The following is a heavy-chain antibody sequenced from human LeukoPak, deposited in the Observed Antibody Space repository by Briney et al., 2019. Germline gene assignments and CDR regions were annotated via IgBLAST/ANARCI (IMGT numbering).Heavy chain of an antibody. J-gene: IGHJ4*02. D-gene: IGHD2-2*01. CDR3: ARHGGGHCSSTSCYDYSGFDY. CDR2: IYYSGST. CDR1: GGSISSYY. Sequence: SETLSLTCTVSGGSISSYYWSWIRQPPGKGLEWIGYIYYSGSTNYNPSLKSRVTISVDTSKNQFSLKLSSVTAADTAVYYCARHGGGHCSSTSCYDYSGFDYWGQGTLVTVSS. V-gene: IGHV4-59*08.